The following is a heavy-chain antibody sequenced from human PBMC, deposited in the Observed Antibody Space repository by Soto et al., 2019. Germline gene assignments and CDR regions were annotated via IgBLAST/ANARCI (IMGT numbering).Heavy chain of an antibody. V-gene: IGHV4-59*01. CDR2: IYYSGST. CDR1: GGSISSYY. Sequence: PSETLSLTCTVSGGSISSYYWSWIRQPPGKGLEWIGYIYYSGSTNYNPPLKSRVTISVDTSKNQFSLKLSSVTAADTAVYYCARGNYDFWSGYYYYYYGMDVWGQGTTVTVSS. J-gene: IGHJ6*02. D-gene: IGHD3-3*01. CDR3: ARGNYDFWSGYYYYYYGMDV.